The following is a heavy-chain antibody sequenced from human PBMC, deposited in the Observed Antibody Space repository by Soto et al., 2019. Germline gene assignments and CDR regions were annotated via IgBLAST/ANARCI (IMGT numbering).Heavy chain of an antibody. CDR2: ISYDGSNK. CDR3: AKDGPNSGSYYHPEGSDFDY. V-gene: IGHV3-30*18. Sequence: QVQLVESGGGVVQPGRSLRLSCAASGFTFSSYGMHWVRQAPGKGLEWVAVISYDGSNKYYADSVKGRFTISRDNSKNTLYLQMNSLRAEDTAVYYCAKDGPNSGSYYHPEGSDFDYWGQGTLVTVSS. D-gene: IGHD1-26*01. CDR1: GFTFSSYG. J-gene: IGHJ4*02.